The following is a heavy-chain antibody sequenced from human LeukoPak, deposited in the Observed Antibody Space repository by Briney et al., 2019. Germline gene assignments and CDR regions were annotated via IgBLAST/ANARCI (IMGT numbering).Heavy chain of an antibody. V-gene: IGHV1-46*01. Sequence: ASVKASCKASGYTFTSYYMHWVRQAPGQGLEWMGIINPSGGSTSYAQKFQGRVTMTRDTSTSTVYMELSSLRSEDTAVYYCARGTSPKTYYYDSSGYNFDYWGQGTLVTVSS. D-gene: IGHD3-22*01. CDR3: ARGTSPKTYYYDSSGYNFDY. J-gene: IGHJ4*02. CDR2: INPSGGST. CDR1: GYTFTSYY.